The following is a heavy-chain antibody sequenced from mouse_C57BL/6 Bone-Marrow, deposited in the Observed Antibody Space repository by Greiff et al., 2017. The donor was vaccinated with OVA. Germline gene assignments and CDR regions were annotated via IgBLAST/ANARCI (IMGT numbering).Heavy chain of an antibody. V-gene: IGHV12-3*01. CDR3: AGVLGAMDY. D-gene: IGHD2-10*02. Sequence: VQLQESGPGLVKPSQSLFLTCSITGFPITSGYYWIWLRQSPGKPLEWMGYITHSGETFYNPSLQSPISITRETSKNQFFLQLNSVTTEDTAMYYCAGVLGAMDYWGQGTSVTVSS. CDR1: GFPITSGYY. J-gene: IGHJ4*01. CDR2: ITHSGET.